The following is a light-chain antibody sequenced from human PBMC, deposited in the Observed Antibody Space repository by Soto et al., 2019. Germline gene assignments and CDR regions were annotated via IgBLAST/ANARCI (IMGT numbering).Light chain of an antibody. CDR1: QSISNW. CDR2: GAS. J-gene: IGKJ2*01. Sequence: DIQMTQSPSTLSASVGDRVTITCRASQSISNWLAWYQQKPGKAPKLLIYGASRLESGVPSRFSGSGSGTEFTLTISILQPDDFATYYCQQYNSSSLFFGQGTKLEIK. CDR3: QQYNSSSLF. V-gene: IGKV1-5*01.